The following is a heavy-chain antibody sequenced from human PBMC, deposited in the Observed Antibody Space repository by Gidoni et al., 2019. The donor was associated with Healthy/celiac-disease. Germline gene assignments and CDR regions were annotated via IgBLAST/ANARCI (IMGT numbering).Heavy chain of an antibody. CDR3: ARNWGLRWSFDY. Sequence: QVQLQESGPGLVKPSVTLSLTCTVPGGSISSYYWSWIRQPPGKGLEWIGYINYSGSTNYNPSLKSRVTISVDTSKNQFSLKLSSVTAADTAVYYCARNWGLRWSFDYWGQGTLVTVSS. V-gene: IGHV4-59*01. CDR2: INYSGST. D-gene: IGHD4-17*01. J-gene: IGHJ4*02. CDR1: GGSISSYY.